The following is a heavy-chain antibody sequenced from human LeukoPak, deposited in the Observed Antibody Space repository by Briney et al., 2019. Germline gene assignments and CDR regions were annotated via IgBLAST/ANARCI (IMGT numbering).Heavy chain of an antibody. V-gene: IGHV1-69*05. J-gene: IGHJ4*02. CDR3: ASGPRYGSGSYFFDY. D-gene: IGHD3-10*01. CDR2: IIPIFGTA. Sequence: ASVKVSCKASGGTFSSYAISWVRQAPGQGLEWMGGIIPIFGTANYAQKFQGRVTITTDESTSTAYMELSSLRSEDTAVYYCASGPRYGSGSYFFDYWGQGTLVTVSS. CDR1: GGTFSSYA.